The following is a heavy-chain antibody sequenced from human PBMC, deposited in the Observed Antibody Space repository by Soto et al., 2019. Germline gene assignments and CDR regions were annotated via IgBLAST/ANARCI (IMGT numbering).Heavy chain of an antibody. CDR3: ARVRGYSGYEDAFDI. V-gene: IGHV1-8*01. CDR1: GYTFTSYD. J-gene: IGHJ3*02. CDR2: MNPNSGNT. D-gene: IGHD5-12*01. Sequence: GASVKVSCKASGYTFTSYDINWVRQATGQGLEWMGWMNPNSGNTGYARKFQGRVTMTRNTSISTAYMELSSLRSEDTAVYYCARVRGYSGYEDAFDIWGQGTMVTVSS.